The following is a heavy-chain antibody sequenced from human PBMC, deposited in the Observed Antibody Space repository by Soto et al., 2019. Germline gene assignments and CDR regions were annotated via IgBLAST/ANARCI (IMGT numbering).Heavy chain of an antibody. CDR3: ARDNHFWSGSPDAFDI. CDR1: GFTFSSYS. J-gene: IGHJ3*02. Sequence: GGSLRLSCAASGFTFSSYSMNWVRQAPGKGLEWVSYISSSSSTIYYADSVKGRFTISRDNAKNSLYLQMNSLRAEDTAVYYCARDNHFWSGSPDAFDIWGQGTMVTVSS. V-gene: IGHV3-48*01. D-gene: IGHD3-3*02. CDR2: ISSSSSTI.